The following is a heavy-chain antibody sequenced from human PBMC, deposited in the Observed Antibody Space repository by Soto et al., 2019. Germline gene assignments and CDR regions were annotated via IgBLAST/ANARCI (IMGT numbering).Heavy chain of an antibody. J-gene: IGHJ4*02. D-gene: IGHD6-13*01. V-gene: IGHV3-30*03. Sequence: GGSLRLSCAASGFAFNTYAMHWVRQAPGKGLQWVAIISYDGNTKHYVDSVKGRFTISRDNSNNTLYLQMDSLTVDDTGFYFCARSRREGHGLAATGIGHRGQGTLVTVSS. CDR3: ARSRREGHGLAATGIGH. CDR1: GFAFNTYA. CDR2: ISYDGNTK.